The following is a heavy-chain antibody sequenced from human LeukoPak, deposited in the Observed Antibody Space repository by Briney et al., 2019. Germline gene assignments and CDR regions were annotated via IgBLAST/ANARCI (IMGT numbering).Heavy chain of an antibody. CDR3: ARDLYGSGSSGFDP. CDR1: GYTLTSHD. D-gene: IGHD3-10*01. V-gene: IGHV1-8*01. Sequence: ASVKVSCKASGYTLTSHDINWVRQAAGQGLEWMGWMNPKSGDTGYAQKFQDRVAMTRDTTINTVYMELSSLTSEDTAVYYCARDLYGSGSSGFDPWGQGILVTVSS. J-gene: IGHJ5*02. CDR2: MNPKSGDT.